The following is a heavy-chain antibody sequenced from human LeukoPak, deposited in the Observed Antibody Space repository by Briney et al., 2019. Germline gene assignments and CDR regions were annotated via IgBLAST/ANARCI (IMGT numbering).Heavy chain of an antibody. V-gene: IGHV3-23*01. Sequence: GGSLRLSCAASGFTFSSYWMHWVRQAPGKGLEWVSAISGSGGSTYYADSVKGRFTISRDNSKNTLYLQMNSLRAEDTAVYYCAKDSYYYDSSGYYPRGGFDYWGQGTLVTVSS. CDR1: GFTFSSYW. CDR3: AKDSYYYDSSGYYPRGGFDY. D-gene: IGHD3-22*01. J-gene: IGHJ4*02. CDR2: ISGSGGST.